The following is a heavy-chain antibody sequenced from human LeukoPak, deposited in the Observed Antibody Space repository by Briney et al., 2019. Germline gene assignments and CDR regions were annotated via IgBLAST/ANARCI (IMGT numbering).Heavy chain of an antibody. Sequence: GASVKVSCKASGYTFTSYAMHWVRQAPGQRLEWMGWINAGNGNTKYSQKFQGRVTITRDTSASTAYMELSSLRSEDTAVYYCARDPGSGGYEYYYYYGMDVWGQGTTVTVSS. D-gene: IGHD5-12*01. V-gene: IGHV1-3*01. J-gene: IGHJ6*02. CDR3: ARDPGSGGYEYYYYYGMDV. CDR2: INAGNGNT. CDR1: GYTFTSYA.